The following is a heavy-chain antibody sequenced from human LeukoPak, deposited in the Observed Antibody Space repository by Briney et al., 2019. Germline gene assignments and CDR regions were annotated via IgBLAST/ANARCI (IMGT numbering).Heavy chain of an antibody. Sequence: ASVKVSCKASRYTFTSYYMHWLRQAPGQGLEWMGIINPTSCSTSYAQKFQGRVTMTRDMSTSAVYMELSSLRSEDTAVYYCAREALSEDIVVVPAAHYYYMDVWGKGTTVTVSS. J-gene: IGHJ6*03. V-gene: IGHV1-46*01. CDR3: AREALSEDIVVVPAAHYYYMDV. CDR1: RYTFTSYY. D-gene: IGHD2-2*01. CDR2: INPTSCST.